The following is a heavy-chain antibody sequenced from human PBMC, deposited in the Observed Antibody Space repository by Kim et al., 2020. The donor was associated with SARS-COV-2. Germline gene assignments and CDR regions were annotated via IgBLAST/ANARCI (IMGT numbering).Heavy chain of an antibody. D-gene: IGHD6-13*01. CDR2: VSGSGGTT. CDR1: GFTFRSYD. J-gene: IGHJ4*02. CDR3: VKGRGVTAAGRDLDY. V-gene: IGHV3-23*01. Sequence: GGSLRLSCAASGFTFRSYDMSWVRQAPGKGLEWVSGVSGSGGTTKYADSVKGRFTISRDNSKNTVDLQMNSLRAEDTAVYYCVKGRGVTAAGRDLDYWGQGTLVTVSS.